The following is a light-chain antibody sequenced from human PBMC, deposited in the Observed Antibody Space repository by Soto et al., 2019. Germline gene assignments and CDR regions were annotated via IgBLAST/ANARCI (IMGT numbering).Light chain of an antibody. V-gene: IGKV1-39*01. CDR1: QSVSSH. J-gene: IGKJ2*01. CDR2: DAA. Sequence: DIQMTQSPXSLXXXLGDRVTITCRASQSVSSHLNWYQQKPGKAPNLLISDAASLQSGVPSRXXXXXXXXXXXXXISSLQPEDFATYFCQHHYATPYTFGQGTKLEIK. CDR3: QHHYATPYT.